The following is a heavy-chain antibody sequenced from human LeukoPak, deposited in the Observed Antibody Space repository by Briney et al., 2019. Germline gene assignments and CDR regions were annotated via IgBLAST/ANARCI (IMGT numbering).Heavy chain of an antibody. J-gene: IGHJ4*02. CDR2: INAGNGNT. Sequence: ASVKVSCKASGYTFTSYVIHWVRQAPGQRLEWMGWINAGNGNTKYSQEFQDRVTITRDTSASTVYMELSSLRSGDTAVYYCAQDRYYYDSSGYYPTPDYWGQGTLVTVSS. CDR1: GYTFTSYV. CDR3: AQDRYYYDSSGYYPTPDY. V-gene: IGHV1-3*03. D-gene: IGHD3-22*01.